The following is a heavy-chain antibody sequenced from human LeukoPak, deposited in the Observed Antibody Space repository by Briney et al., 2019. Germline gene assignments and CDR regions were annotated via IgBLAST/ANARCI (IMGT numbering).Heavy chain of an antibody. D-gene: IGHD4-17*01. CDR2: IYTSGST. J-gene: IGHJ4*02. V-gene: IGHV4-4*07. CDR1: GGSISIYY. Sequence: SETLSLTCSVSGGSISIYYWSWIRQHAGKGLEWIGRIYTSGSTNYNPSLTSRVTMSVDTSKNQFSLTLNSVTAADTGVYYCARWTTVTRAFGFWGQGTLVTVSS. CDR3: ARWTTVTRAFGF.